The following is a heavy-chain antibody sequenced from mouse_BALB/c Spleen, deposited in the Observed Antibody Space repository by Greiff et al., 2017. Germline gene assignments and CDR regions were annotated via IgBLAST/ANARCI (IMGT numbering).Heavy chain of an antibody. V-gene: IGHV1S81*02. J-gene: IGHJ2*01. D-gene: IGHD2-4*01. CDR3: TRGETTMITTGDD. CDR1: GYTFTSYY. Sequence: QVQLQQSGAELVKPGASVKLSCKASGYTFTSYYMYWVKQRPGQGLEWIGEINPSNGGTNFNEKFKSKATLTVDKSSSTAYMQLSSLTSEDSAVYYCTRGETTMITTGDDWGQGTTLTVSS. CDR2: INPSNGGT.